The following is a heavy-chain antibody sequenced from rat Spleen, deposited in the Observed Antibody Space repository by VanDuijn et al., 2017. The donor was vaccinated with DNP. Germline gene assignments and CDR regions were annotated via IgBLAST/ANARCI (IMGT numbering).Heavy chain of an antibody. CDR3: ARSDSGFDY. D-gene: IGHD4-3*01. V-gene: IGHV2-1*01. Sequence: QVQLRESGPGLVQPSQTLSLTCTVSGFSLTINSVHWVRQPPGKGLEWVGVIWSGGSTDYNSALKSRLSISRDTSKSQVFLRMNSLHTEDTAIYFCARSDSGFDYWGQGVMVTVSS. CDR2: IWSGGST. J-gene: IGHJ2*01. CDR1: GFSLTINS.